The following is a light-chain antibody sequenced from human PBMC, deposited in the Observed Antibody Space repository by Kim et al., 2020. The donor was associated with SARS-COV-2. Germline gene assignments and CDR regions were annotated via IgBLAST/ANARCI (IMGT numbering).Light chain of an antibody. J-gene: IGLJ3*02. CDR1: SSDVGSYNL. CDR2: EDT. CDR3: CSYAGSPWV. V-gene: IGLV2-23*01. Sequence: PGQSITISCTGTSSDVGSYNLVSWYQQHPGKAPKLMIYEDTKRPSGVSNRFSGSKSGNTASLTISRLQAEDEADYYCCSYAGSPWVFGGGTQLTVL.